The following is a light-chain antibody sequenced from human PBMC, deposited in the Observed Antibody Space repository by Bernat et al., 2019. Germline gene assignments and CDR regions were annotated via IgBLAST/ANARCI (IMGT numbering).Light chain of an antibody. CDR3: QQYNHWYT. CDR2: ETS. J-gene: IGKJ2*01. Sequence: DIQMTQSPSTLSASVGDRVIISCRASQNINRWLAWYQQKPGKAPKLLMYETSTVERGVPSRFSGSGSGTEFTLTISSLQSDDFATYYCQQYNHWYTFGQGTKLEI. V-gene: IGKV1-5*03. CDR1: QNINRW.